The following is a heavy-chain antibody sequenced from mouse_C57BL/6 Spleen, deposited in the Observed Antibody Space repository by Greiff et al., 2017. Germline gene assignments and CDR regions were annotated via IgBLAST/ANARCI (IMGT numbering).Heavy chain of an antibody. Sequence: QVQLKQPGAELVRPGTSVKLSCKASGYTFTSYWMHWVKQRPGQGLEWIGVIDPSDSYTNYNQKFKGKATLTVDTSSSTAYMQLSSLTSEDSAVYYCARSPEYYGSSHFDYWGQGTTLTVSS. J-gene: IGHJ2*01. CDR3: ARSPEYYGSSHFDY. D-gene: IGHD1-1*01. CDR2: IDPSDSYT. CDR1: GYTFTSYW. V-gene: IGHV1-59*01.